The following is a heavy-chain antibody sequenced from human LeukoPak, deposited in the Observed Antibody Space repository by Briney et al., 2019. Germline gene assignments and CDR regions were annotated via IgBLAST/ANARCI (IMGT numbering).Heavy chain of an antibody. D-gene: IGHD2-15*01. CDR1: GYTFTGYY. CDR3: ARIGLCSCYDY. V-gene: IGHV1-2*02. Sequence: GASVKVSCKASGYTFTGYYMHWVRQAPGQGLEWMGWINPKSGGTNYAQKFQGRVTMTRDTSIHTAYMELSSLRSEDTAVYYCARIGLCSCYDYWGQGTLVTVSS. CDR2: INPKSGGT. J-gene: IGHJ4*02.